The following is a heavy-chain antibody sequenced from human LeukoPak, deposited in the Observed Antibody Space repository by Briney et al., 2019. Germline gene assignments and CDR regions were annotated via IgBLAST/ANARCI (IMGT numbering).Heavy chain of an antibody. Sequence: PGGSLRLSCAASGFTFSSYVMSWVRQAPGKGLEWVSAISGSGGSTYYADSARGRFTVSRDNSKNTLYLQMNSLRAEDTAVYYCAKDAKYVFFDYWGQGTLVTVSS. D-gene: IGHD4/OR15-4a*01. CDR3: AKDAKYVFFDY. V-gene: IGHV3-23*01. CDR2: ISGSGGST. J-gene: IGHJ4*02. CDR1: GFTFSSYV.